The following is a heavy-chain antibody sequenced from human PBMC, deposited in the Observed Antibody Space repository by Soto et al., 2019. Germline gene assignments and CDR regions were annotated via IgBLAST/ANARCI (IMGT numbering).Heavy chain of an antibody. CDR1: GFTFSSYA. D-gene: IGHD2-21*01. J-gene: IGHJ4*02. V-gene: IGHV3-30-3*01. CDR2: ISYDGSNK. CDR3: ARDFSVAPWYYFDY. Sequence: GGSLRLSCAASGFTFSSYAIHWVRQAPGKGLEWVAVISYDGSNKYYADSVKGRFTISRDNSKNTLYLQMNSLRAEDTAVYYCARDFSVAPWYYFDYWGQGTLVTVSS.